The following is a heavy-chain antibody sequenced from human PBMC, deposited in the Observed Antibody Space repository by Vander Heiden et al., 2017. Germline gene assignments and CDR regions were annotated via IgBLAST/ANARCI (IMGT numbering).Heavy chain of an antibody. CDR3: ARNIRYSYAPYYYYGMDV. CDR1: GYTFTSYY. CDR2: INPSGGST. J-gene: IGHJ6*02. V-gene: IGHV1-46*03. D-gene: IGHD5-18*01. Sequence: QVQLVQSGAEVKKPGASVKVSCKASGYTFTSYYMHWVRQAPGQGLEWMGIINPSGGSTSYAKKFQGRVTMTRDTSTSTVYMELSSLRSEETAVYYCARNIRYSYAPYYYYGMDVWGQGTTVTVSS.